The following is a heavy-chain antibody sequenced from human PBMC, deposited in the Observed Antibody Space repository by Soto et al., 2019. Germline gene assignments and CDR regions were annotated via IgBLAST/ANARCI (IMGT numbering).Heavy chain of an antibody. V-gene: IGHV4-34*01. CDR2: INHSGST. Sequence: ASETLSLTCAVYGGSFSGYYWSWIRQPPGKGLEWIGEINHSGSTNYNPSLKSRVTISVDTSKNQFSLKLSSVTAADTAVYYCARGNVAAAVVYLGQGTRVTVPQ. CDR1: GGSFSGYY. J-gene: IGHJ4*02. D-gene: IGHD6-13*01. CDR3: ARGNVAAAVVY.